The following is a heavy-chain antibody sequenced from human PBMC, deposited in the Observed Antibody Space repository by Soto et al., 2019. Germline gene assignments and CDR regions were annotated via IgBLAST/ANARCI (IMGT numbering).Heavy chain of an antibody. CDR1: GYTFTNYG. V-gene: IGHV1-18*01. Sequence: ASVKVSCKASGYTFTNYGINWVRQAPGQGLEWMGWINLYNGNTKYAQKLQGRVTMTTDTSTNTAYMELKSLTSDDTAVYYCARGGYDILTGLDYWGQGTLVTVSS. CDR2: INLYNGNT. D-gene: IGHD3-9*01. J-gene: IGHJ4*02. CDR3: ARGGYDILTGLDY.